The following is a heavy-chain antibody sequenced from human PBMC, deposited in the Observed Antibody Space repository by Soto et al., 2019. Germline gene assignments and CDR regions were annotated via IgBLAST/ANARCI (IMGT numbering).Heavy chain of an antibody. CDR3: ARVRGEFDTSGPVDY. D-gene: IGHD3-10*01. J-gene: IGHJ4*02. V-gene: IGHV4-30-2*01. Sequence: PSETLSLTCAVSGGSISSGDYSWNWIRQPPGKGLEWIGYIYFGGSTYYNPSLQSRVTMSVDRSRNQFSLKLNSVTAAATAVYYCARVRGEFDTSGPVDYWGQGTLVTVSS. CDR2: IYFGGST. CDR1: GGSISSGDYS.